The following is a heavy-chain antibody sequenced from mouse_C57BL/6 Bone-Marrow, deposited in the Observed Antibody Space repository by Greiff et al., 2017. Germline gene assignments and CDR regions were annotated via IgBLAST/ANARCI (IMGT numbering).Heavy chain of an antibody. CDR2: ISSGGSYT. Sequence: DVMLVESGGDLVKPGGSLKLSCAASGFTFSSYGMSWVRQTPDKRLEWVATISSGGSYTYYPDSVKGRFTISRDNAKNTLYLQMSSLKSEDTAMYYCARPITTVVATDFDVWGTGTTVTVSS. V-gene: IGHV5-6*02. CDR1: GFTFSSYG. CDR3: ARPITTVVATDFDV. J-gene: IGHJ1*03. D-gene: IGHD1-1*01.